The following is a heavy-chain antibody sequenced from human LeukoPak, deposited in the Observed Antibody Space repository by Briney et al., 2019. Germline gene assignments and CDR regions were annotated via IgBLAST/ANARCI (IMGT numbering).Heavy chain of an antibody. CDR1: GYTFTGYY. J-gene: IGHJ4*02. CDR3: ARALGDEPLAPTT. D-gene: IGHD4-17*01. Sequence: ASVKVSCKASGYTFTGYYMHWVRQAPGQGLEWMGWINPNSGGTNYAQKFQGRVTMTRDTSISTAYMELSRLRSDDTAVYYCARALGDEPLAPTTWGQGTLVTVSS. CDR2: INPNSGGT. V-gene: IGHV1-2*02.